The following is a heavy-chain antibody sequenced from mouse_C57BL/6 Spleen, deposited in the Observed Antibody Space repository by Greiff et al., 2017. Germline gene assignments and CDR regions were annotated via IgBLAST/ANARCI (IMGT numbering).Heavy chain of an antibody. D-gene: IGHD2-4*01. CDR1: GYAFTNYL. V-gene: IGHV1-54*01. CDR3: ARVPYDYDGGLFAY. J-gene: IGHJ3*01. Sequence: VQLQQSGAELVRPGTSVKVSCKASGYAFTNYLIEWVKQRPGQGLEWIGVINPGSGGTNYNEKFKGKATLTADKSSSTAYMQLSSLTSEDSAVYFGARVPYDYDGGLFAYWGQGTLVTVSA. CDR2: INPGSGGT.